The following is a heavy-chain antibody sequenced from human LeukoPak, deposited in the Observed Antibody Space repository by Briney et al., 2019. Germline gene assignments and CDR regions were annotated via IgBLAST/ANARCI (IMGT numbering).Heavy chain of an antibody. CDR3: ARRSGTIDY. D-gene: IGHD3-10*01. CDR1: GXTFSTYA. J-gene: IGHJ4*02. V-gene: IGHV3-23*01. CDR2: ISGSGATT. Sequence: PGGSLRLSCAASGXTFSTYAMSWVRQAPGKGLECVSTISGSGATTHYADSVKGRFTISRDNSKNTLYLQMNSLRAEDTAVYYCARRSGTIDYWGQGTLVTVSS.